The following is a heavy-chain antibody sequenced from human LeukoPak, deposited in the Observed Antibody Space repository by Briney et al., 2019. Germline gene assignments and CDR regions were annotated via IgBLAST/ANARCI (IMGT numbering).Heavy chain of an antibody. J-gene: IGHJ4*02. V-gene: IGHV3-74*01. D-gene: IGHD3-22*01. Sequence: GGSLRLSCAASGLTFSSYWMHWVRQAPGKGLVWVSRINSDGSSTSYADSVKGRFTISRDNSKNTLYLQMNSLRAEDTAVYYCAKGSLAMIVVVIGFDYWGQGTLVTVSS. CDR1: GLTFSSYW. CDR3: AKGSLAMIVVVIGFDY. CDR2: INSDGSST.